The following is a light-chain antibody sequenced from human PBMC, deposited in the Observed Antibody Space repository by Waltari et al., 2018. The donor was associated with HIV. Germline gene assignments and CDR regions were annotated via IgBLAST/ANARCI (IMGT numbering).Light chain of an antibody. CDR3: HQTYSAPFT. Sequence: DIQMTQSPSSLSASVGERVTITCRASQSIENFLNWYQQKPGKAPKLLIYGASSLPSGVPSRFSGSGSGTDFTLTISRLQSEDFATYYCHQTYSAPFTFGPGTRVDIK. J-gene: IGKJ3*01. CDR2: GAS. V-gene: IGKV1-39*01. CDR1: QSIENF.